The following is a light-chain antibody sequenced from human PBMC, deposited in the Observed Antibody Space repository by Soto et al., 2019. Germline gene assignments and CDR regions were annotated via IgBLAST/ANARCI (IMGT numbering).Light chain of an antibody. V-gene: IGLV2-14*01. CDR1: SSDVGGYNY. Sequence: QAVVTQPASVSGSPGQSITISCTGTSSDVGGYNYVSWYQQEPGKAPKLMICDVSNRPSGVSNRFSGSKSGNTASLTISGLQAEDEADYYCSSYTSGTTFVFGTGTKLTVL. CDR3: SSYTSGTTFV. CDR2: DVS. J-gene: IGLJ1*01.